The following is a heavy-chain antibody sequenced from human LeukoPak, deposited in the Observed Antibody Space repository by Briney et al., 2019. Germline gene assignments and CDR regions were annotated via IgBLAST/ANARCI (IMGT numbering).Heavy chain of an antibody. CDR1: GGSISSYY. D-gene: IGHD4-17*01. CDR3: ARHRATVTKTLDY. Sequence: SETLSLTCTVSGGSISSYYWSWIRQPPGKGPEWIGYIYYSGSTNYNPSLKSRVTISVDTSKNQFSLTLSPVTAADTAVYYCARHRATVTKTLDYWGQGTLVTV. CDR2: IYYSGST. V-gene: IGHV4-59*08. J-gene: IGHJ4*02.